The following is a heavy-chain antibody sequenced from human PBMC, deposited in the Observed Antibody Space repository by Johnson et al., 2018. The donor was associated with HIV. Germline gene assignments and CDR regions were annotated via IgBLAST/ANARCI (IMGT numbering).Heavy chain of an antibody. CDR3: ARVPNDAFDI. Sequence: QVQLVESGGGVVQPGRSLRLSCVASGFTFSSYGIHWVRQAPGKGLEWVAIISYDGSSKFYADSVKGRFTISRDNSKNTLYLQMNSLTGEDTAIYYCARVPNDAFDIWGQGTMVTVSS. CDR1: GFTFSSYG. V-gene: IGHV3-30*03. CDR2: ISYDGSSK. J-gene: IGHJ3*02.